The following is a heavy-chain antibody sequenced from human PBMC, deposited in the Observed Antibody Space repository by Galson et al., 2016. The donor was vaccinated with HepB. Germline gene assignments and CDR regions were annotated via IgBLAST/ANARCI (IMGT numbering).Heavy chain of an antibody. J-gene: IGHJ1*01. CDR3: ARLLVDGPAEYLHY. CDR2: IKSDGSET. V-gene: IGHV3-7*03. D-gene: IGHD6-19*01. CDR1: GFTFGNYW. Sequence: SLRLSCAASGFTFGNYWMSWVRQTPGQRPEWVANIKSDGSETYYAGPVRGRFAISRDNAKNSMSLQMNSLRAADTAVYYCARLLVDGPAEYLHYWGQGTLVIVSS.